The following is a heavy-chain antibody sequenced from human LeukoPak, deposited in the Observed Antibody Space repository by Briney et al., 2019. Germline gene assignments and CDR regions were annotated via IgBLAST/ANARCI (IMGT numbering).Heavy chain of an antibody. CDR1: GGSISTYY. Sequence: SETLSLTCTLSGGSISTYYWSWIRQPPGKGLEWIGYIYHSGSTDYNPSLKSRATISVDTSKNQFSLKLSSVTAADTAVYYCARGGGYASPIGYWGQGALVTVSS. CDR2: IYHSGST. D-gene: IGHD5-12*01. J-gene: IGHJ4*02. V-gene: IGHV4-59*01. CDR3: ARGGGYASPIGY.